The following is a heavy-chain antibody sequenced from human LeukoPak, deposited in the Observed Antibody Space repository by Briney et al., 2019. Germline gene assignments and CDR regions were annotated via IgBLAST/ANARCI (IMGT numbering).Heavy chain of an antibody. CDR2: IWYDGTNK. J-gene: IGHJ4*02. CDR3: ARSVGDYSLLDDY. V-gene: IGHV3-33*01. D-gene: IGHD4-17*01. Sequence: GRSLRLSCAASGFTFSSYGMHWVRQAPGKGLEWVALIWYDGTNKYYADSVKGRFTTSRDNSKNTLYLQMNSLRAEDTAVYYCARSVGDYSLLDDYWGQGTLVTVSS. CDR1: GFTFSSYG.